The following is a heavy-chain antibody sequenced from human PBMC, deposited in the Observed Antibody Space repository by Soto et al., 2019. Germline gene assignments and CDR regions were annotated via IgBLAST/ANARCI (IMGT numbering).Heavy chain of an antibody. CDR2: SSDSGDRT. J-gene: IGHJ3*01. Sequence: EVQLMESGGGLVQPGGSLRLSCASSGFTLSMSAVNWVRQAPGQGLEWGAYSSDSGDRTYYAGSVKSRFTISRDRSKNTVALQMDSLRAEDTAVYYCAKDRGFIVKAGDAFDVWGQGTKVTVSS. CDR3: AKDRGFIVKAGDAFDV. V-gene: IGHV3-23*01. D-gene: IGHD3-16*02. CDR1: GFTLSMSA.